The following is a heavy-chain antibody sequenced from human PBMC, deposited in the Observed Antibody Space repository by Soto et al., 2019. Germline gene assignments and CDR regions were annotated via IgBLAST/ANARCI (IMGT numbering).Heavy chain of an antibody. CDR3: ARAHYDSTGDYYYYYGMDA. CDR2: INSDGSST. V-gene: IGHV3-74*01. D-gene: IGHD3-22*01. Sequence: GGSLRLSCAASGFTFSSYWMHWVRQAPGKGLVWVSRINSDGSSTSYADSVKGRFTISRDNAKNTLYLQMNSLRAEDTAVYYCARAHYDSTGDYYYYYGMDAWGQGTTVTVSS. J-gene: IGHJ6*02. CDR1: GFTFSSYW.